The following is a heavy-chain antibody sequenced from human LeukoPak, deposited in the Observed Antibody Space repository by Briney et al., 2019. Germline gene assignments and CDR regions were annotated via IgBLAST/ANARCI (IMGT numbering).Heavy chain of an antibody. V-gene: IGHV1-69*05. J-gene: IGHJ5*02. CDR1: GGTFSSYA. Sequence: SVKVSCKASGGTFSSYAISWVRQAPGQGLEWMGGIIPIFGTANYAQKFQGRVTITTDESTSTAYMELSSLRSENTAVYYCARDYGAAAGWFDPWGQGTLVTVSS. D-gene: IGHD6-13*01. CDR3: ARDYGAAAGWFDP. CDR2: IIPIFGTA.